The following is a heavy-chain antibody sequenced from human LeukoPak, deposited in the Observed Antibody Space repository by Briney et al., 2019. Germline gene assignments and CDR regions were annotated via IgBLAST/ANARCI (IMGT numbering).Heavy chain of an antibody. D-gene: IGHD6-6*01. J-gene: IGHJ6*03. CDR1: GFTFEDYG. CDR3: SKGPRSSPLFYYMDV. V-gene: IGHV3-30*18. CDR2: ISYEGTNK. Sequence: GGSLRLSCAASGFTFEDYGVHWVRQAPGRGLEWVAVISYEGTNKYYADSVKGRFTISRDNSKNTLYLQMNSLRVEDTAVYYCSKGPRSSPLFYYMDVWGNGTTVIVSS.